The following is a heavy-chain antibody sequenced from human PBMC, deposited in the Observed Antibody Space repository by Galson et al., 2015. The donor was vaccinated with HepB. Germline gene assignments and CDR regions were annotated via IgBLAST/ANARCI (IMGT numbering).Heavy chain of an antibody. D-gene: IGHD6-13*01. CDR2: ISHDGRTK. Sequence: SLRLSCAASGFNFRAYGMHWVRQAPGKGLEWVALISHDGRTKYYADSVKDRFTVSRDDSKNTVFVQMNSLRTEDTAVYYCAKDGYSSTWYRPDYWGQGTLVTV. J-gene: IGHJ4*02. V-gene: IGHV3-30*18. CDR1: GFNFRAYG. CDR3: AKDGYSSTWYRPDY.